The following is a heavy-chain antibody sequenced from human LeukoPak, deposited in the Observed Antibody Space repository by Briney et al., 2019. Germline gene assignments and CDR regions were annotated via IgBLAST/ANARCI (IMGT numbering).Heavy chain of an antibody. CDR2: MSGSGANT. J-gene: IGHJ3*02. CDR3: AKLSIAAAGSYDAFDI. D-gene: IGHD6-13*01. CDR1: GFTFSSYA. V-gene: IGHV3-23*01. Sequence: GGSLILSCAASGFTFSSYAINWVRQAPGKGLEWVSAMSGSGANTHYADSVKGRFTIFRDSSKNTLYLQMNSLRAEDTAVYYCAKLSIAAAGSYDAFDIWGQGTMVTVSS.